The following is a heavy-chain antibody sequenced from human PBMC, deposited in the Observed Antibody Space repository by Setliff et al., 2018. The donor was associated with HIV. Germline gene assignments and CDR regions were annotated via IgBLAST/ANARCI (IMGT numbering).Heavy chain of an antibody. Sequence: SETLSLTCKVSGDSISRGGYYWTWIRKPAGKGLEWIGHIYTSGNTNYNPSLKSRVSISVATSKNQFFLTLTSVTAADSAVYYCARLGEHDTGDLDVWGKGTTVTVSS. CDR3: ARLGEHDTGDLDV. V-gene: IGHV4-61*09. CDR1: GDSISRGGYY. D-gene: IGHD1-1*01. J-gene: IGHJ6*04. CDR2: IYTSGNT.